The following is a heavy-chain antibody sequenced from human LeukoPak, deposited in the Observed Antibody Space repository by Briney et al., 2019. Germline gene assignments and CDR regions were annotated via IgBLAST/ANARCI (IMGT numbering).Heavy chain of an antibody. CDR1: GGSFSGYY. V-gene: IGHV4-34*01. D-gene: IGHD3-9*01. Sequence: SETLSLTCAVYGGSFSGYYWSWIRQPPGKGLEWIGEINHSGSTNYNPSLKSRVTISVDTSKNQFSVKLSSVTAADTAVYYCAILRYFDWRFDPWGQGTLVTVSS. J-gene: IGHJ5*02. CDR2: INHSGST. CDR3: AILRYFDWRFDP.